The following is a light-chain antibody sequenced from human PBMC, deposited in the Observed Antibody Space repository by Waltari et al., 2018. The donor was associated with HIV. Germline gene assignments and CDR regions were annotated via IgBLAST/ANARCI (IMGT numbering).Light chain of an antibody. CDR2: WAS. Sequence: DIVMTQSPDSLTVFLGERATINCKSSQSVLYSSNNKNYLAWYQQKVGQPPKLLIYWASTRESGVPDRFSASGSGTDFSLTISSLQAEDVAVYYCQQYYSTPYTFGQGTKLEIK. V-gene: IGKV4-1*01. CDR3: QQYYSTPYT. J-gene: IGKJ2*01. CDR1: QSVLYSSNNKNY.